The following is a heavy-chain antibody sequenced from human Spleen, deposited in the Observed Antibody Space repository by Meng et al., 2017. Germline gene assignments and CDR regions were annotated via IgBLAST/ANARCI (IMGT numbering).Heavy chain of an antibody. V-gene: IGHV4-4*07. CDR1: GGCINSYY. CDR3: VRDVVLNI. CDR2: IHSSGSI. Sequence: QVQLQESGPGLVKPSGTLSLTCAISGGCINSYYWSWVRQPAGKGLVWVGRIHSSGSINFNPSLMSRVTMSVDTLKNQVPLKLTYGTAADAAIYFCVRDVVLNIWGQGTLVTVSS. J-gene: IGHJ4*02.